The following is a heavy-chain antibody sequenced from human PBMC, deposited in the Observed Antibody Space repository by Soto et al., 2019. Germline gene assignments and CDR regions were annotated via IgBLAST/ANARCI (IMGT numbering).Heavy chain of an antibody. V-gene: IGHV4-39*01. CDR3: ATRLLIAARPTGFDP. CDR1: GGSISSSSYY. D-gene: IGHD6-6*01. CDR2: IYYSGST. J-gene: IGHJ5*02. Sequence: PSETLSLTCTVSGGSISSSSYYWGWIRQPPGKGLEWIGSIYYSGSTYYNPSLKSRVTISVDTSKNQFSLKLSSVTAADTAVYYCATRLLIAARPTGFDPWGQGTLVTVSS.